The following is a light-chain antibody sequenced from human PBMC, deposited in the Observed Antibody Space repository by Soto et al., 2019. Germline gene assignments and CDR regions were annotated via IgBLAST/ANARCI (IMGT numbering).Light chain of an antibody. CDR1: QAISRY. V-gene: IGKV1-9*01. CDR3: QQLYSYK. J-gene: IGKJ4*02. CDR2: AAT. Sequence: QLTQSPSSLSANIGDRVILTWLATQAISRYLAWYQQKPGAAPKLLIFAATTLQSGVPSRFSGAASGTEFTLIISNLQSVDFATYYWQQLYSYKFGGGPEGEI.